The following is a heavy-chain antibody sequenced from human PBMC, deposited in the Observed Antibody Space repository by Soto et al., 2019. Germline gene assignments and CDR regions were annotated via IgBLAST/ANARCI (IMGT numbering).Heavy chain of an antibody. Sequence: QVQLQESGPGLVKPSQTVSLTCTVSGASITRDNYYWTWLRQRPGKGLEWIGYIYATGSTHYSPSIDSRFTMSVDTSKSQFSLKVTFVNVADTAVYYCARYCSSNSCYRKGMDVWGQGTTVTVSS. CDR2: IYATGST. CDR1: GASITRDNYY. CDR3: ARYCSSNSCYRKGMDV. J-gene: IGHJ6*02. D-gene: IGHD2-2*01. V-gene: IGHV4-31*03.